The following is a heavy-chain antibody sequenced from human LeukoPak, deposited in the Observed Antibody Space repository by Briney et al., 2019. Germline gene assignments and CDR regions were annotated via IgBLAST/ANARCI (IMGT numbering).Heavy chain of an antibody. D-gene: IGHD2-2*01. CDR3: ATDPAPLKIRSMGVVPATYGTFDY. CDR2: ISGSGGST. Sequence: GGSLRLSCAASGFTFSSYAMSWVRQAPGKGLEWVSAISGSGGSTYYADSVKGRFTISRDNSKNALYLQMNSLRAEDTAVYYCATDPAPLKIRSMGVVPATYGTFDYWGQGTLVTVSS. J-gene: IGHJ4*02. V-gene: IGHV3-23*01. CDR1: GFTFSSYA.